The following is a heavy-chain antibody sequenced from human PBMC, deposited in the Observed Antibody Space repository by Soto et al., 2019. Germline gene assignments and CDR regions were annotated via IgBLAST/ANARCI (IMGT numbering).Heavy chain of an antibody. D-gene: IGHD2-2*01. CDR1: GYTFTSYD. V-gene: IGHV1-8*01. J-gene: IGHJ5*02. CDR2: MNPSSGNT. CDR3: ARMKYCSSTSCNQKGFDP. Sequence: GASVKVSCKASGYTFTSYDINWVRQATGQGLEWMGWMNPSSGNTGYAQKFQGRVTMTRNTSISTAYMELSSLRSEDTAVYYCARMKYCSSTSCNQKGFDPWGQGTLVTVSS.